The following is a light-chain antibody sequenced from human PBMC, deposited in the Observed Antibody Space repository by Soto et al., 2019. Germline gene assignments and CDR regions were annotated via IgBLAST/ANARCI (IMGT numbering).Light chain of an antibody. V-gene: IGKV3-11*01. CDR3: QQRSNWPSYT. J-gene: IGKJ2*01. CDR2: DAS. CDR1: QSVSSY. Sequence: EIVLTQSPATLSLSPGERATLSCRASQSVSSYLAWYQQKPGQAPRLLIYDASNRATGIPARFSGSGSGTDFTLPISSLEPEDFVVYYCQQRSNWPSYTFGQGTKLEIK.